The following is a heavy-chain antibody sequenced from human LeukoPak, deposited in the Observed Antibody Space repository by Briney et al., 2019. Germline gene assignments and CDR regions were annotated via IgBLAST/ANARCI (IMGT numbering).Heavy chain of an antibody. Sequence: PGGSLRLSCAASGFTFSNAWMSWVRQAPGKGLEWVGRIKSKTDGGTTDYAAPVKGRFTISRDDSKNTLYLQMNSLKTEDTAVYYCEVDTAMVTVYYYMDVWGKGTTVTVSS. CDR2: IKSKTDGGTT. J-gene: IGHJ6*03. CDR1: GFTFSNAW. D-gene: IGHD5-18*01. V-gene: IGHV3-15*01. CDR3: EVDTAMVTVYYYMDV.